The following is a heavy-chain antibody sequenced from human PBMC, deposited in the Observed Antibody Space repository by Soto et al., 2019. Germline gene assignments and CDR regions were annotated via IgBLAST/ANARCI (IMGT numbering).Heavy chain of an antibody. J-gene: IGHJ5*02. CDR2: MNPNSGNT. CDR1: GYTFTSYD. CDR3: ARAGIRYCSGGSCYLGGFDP. V-gene: IGHV1-8*01. Sequence: GASVKVSCKASGYTFTSYDINWVRQATGQGLEWMGWMNPNSGNTGYAQKFQGRVTMTRNTSISTAYMELSSLRSEDTAVYYCARAGIRYCSGGSCYLGGFDPWGQGTLVTVSS. D-gene: IGHD2-15*01.